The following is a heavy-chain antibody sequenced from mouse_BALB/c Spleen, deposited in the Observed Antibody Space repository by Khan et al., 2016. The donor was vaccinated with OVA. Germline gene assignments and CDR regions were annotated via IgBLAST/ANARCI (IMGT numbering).Heavy chain of an antibody. J-gene: IGHJ3*01. D-gene: IGHD1-2*01. CDR3: TSDTTASPY. Sequence: VEPAESGPCLVAPLQSSSTTLTVSGLLLTSYGVHWVRQPLGKGLEWLGIIRAGRSTNYNSALTSRLSISKANSKSQAFLNTNSLHTDDTAMYFGTSDTTASPYWGQGTLVTVSA. CDR2: IRAGRST. CDR1: GLLLTSYG. V-gene: IGHV2-9*02.